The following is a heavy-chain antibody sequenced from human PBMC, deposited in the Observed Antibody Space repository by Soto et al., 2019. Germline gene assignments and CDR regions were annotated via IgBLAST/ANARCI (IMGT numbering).Heavy chain of an antibody. V-gene: IGHV4-34*01. CDR3: ARNYDSSGYYLVDY. J-gene: IGHJ4*02. CDR1: GGSFSGYY. CDR2: INHSGST. Sequence: QVQLQQWGAGLLKPSETLSLTCAVYGGSFSGYYWSWIRQPPGKGVEWIGEINHSGSTNYNPSLKSRVTIAVDTSKNQFSLKLSSVTAADTAVYYCARNYDSSGYYLVDYWGQGTLVTVSS. D-gene: IGHD3-22*01.